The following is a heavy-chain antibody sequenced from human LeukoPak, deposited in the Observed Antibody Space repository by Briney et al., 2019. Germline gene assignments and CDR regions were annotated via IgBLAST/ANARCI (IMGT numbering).Heavy chain of an antibody. Sequence: PSETLSLTCTVSGGSISSGGYYWSWIRQHPGKGLEWIGYIYYSGSTYYNPSLKSRVTISVDTSKNQFPLKLSSVTAADTAVYYCARGGSGYYYRAFDIWGQGTMVTVSS. J-gene: IGHJ3*02. D-gene: IGHD3-22*01. CDR2: IYYSGST. CDR1: GGSISSGGYY. CDR3: ARGGSGYYYRAFDI. V-gene: IGHV4-31*03.